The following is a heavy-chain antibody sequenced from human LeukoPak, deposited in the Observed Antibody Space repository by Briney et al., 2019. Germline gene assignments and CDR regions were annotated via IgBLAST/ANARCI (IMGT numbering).Heavy chain of an antibody. Sequence: PGGSLRLSCAASGFTFSNYEMSWVRQAPGKGLEWVSHITTSGSTIYYADSVKGRFTISRDNAKNSVYLQMNSLRAEDTAVYYCARRYCSSSICLLDYWGQGTLVTVSS. CDR3: ARRYCSSSICLLDY. CDR1: GFTFSNYE. D-gene: IGHD2-2*01. J-gene: IGHJ4*02. V-gene: IGHV3-48*03. CDR2: ITTSGSTI.